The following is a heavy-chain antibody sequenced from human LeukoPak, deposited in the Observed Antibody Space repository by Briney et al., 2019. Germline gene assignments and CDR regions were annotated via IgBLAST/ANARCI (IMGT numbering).Heavy chain of an antibody. V-gene: IGHV4-59*08. Sequence: SETLSLTCTVSGGSISSYYWSWIRQPPGKGLEWIGYSSFSGSTNYNPSLKSRVTISLDTSKNQFSLKLSSVTAADTAVYYCAGTRFDIVVVDWFDPWGQGTLVTVSS. D-gene: IGHD2-2*01. CDR1: GGSISSYY. J-gene: IGHJ5*02. CDR2: SSFSGST. CDR3: AGTRFDIVVVDWFDP.